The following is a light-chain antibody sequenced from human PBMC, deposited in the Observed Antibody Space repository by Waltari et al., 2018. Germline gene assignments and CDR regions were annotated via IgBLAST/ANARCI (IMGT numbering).Light chain of an antibody. J-gene: IGLJ2*01. CDR1: SLRSYY. Sequence: SSELTQDPAVSVAMGQTVRITCQGDSLRSYYASWYQQRPGQAPILVMYDKNNRPSGVPDRVSGSSSHNTASLTITGAQAEDEASYYCHSRDASGVAGSFGGGTKLTVL. V-gene: IGLV3-19*01. CDR2: DKN. CDR3: HSRDASGVAGS.